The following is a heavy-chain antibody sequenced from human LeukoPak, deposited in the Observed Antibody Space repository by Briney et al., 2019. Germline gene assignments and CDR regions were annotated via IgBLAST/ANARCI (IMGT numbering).Heavy chain of an antibody. D-gene: IGHD3-10*01. Sequence: ASVKVSCKASGYTFTNYYMHWVRQAPGQGLEWMGISNPSDDTTSYAQKFQGRVTMTEDTSTDTAYMELSSLRSEDTAVYYCATDDYYGSGTIGYWGQGTLVTVSS. CDR1: GYTFTNYY. CDR2: SNPSDDTT. J-gene: IGHJ4*02. V-gene: IGHV1-46*01. CDR3: ATDDYYGSGTIGY.